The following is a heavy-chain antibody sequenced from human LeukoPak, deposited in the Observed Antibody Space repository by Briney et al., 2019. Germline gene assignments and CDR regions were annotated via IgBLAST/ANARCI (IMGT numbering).Heavy chain of an antibody. CDR1: GYTFTSYG. J-gene: IGHJ4*02. CDR2: ISAYNGNT. D-gene: IGHD3-22*01. CDR3: ARDHDSSGYRPPFDY. Sequence: GASVKVSCKASGYTFTSYGISWVRQAPGQGLEWMGWISAYNGNTNYAQKLQGRVTMTTDTSTSTAYMELRSLRSDDTTVYYCARDHDSSGYRPPFDYWGQGTLVTVSS. V-gene: IGHV1-18*01.